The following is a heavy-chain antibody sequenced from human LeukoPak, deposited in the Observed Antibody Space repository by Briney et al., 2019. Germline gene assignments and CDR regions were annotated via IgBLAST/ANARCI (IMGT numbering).Heavy chain of an antibody. V-gene: IGHV4-39*07. D-gene: IGHD1-26*01. CDR1: GGSISSSSYY. Sequence: SETLSLTCTVSGGSISSSSYYWGWIRQPPGKGLEWIGSIYYSGSTYYNPSLKSRVTISVDTSKNQFSLKLSSVTAADTAVYYCARDKRGGLSGSYFYFDYWGQGTLVTVSS. J-gene: IGHJ4*02. CDR3: ARDKRGGLSGSYFYFDY. CDR2: IYYSGST.